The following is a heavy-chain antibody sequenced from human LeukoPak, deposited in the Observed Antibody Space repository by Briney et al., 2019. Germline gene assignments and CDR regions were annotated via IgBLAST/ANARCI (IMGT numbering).Heavy chain of an antibody. D-gene: IGHD2-15*01. J-gene: IGHJ5*02. CDR3: ARGGYCSGGSCYSGVNWFDP. CDR1: GGSFSGYY. V-gene: IGHV4-34*01. CDR2: INHSGST. Sequence: PSETLSLTCAVYGGSFSGYYWSWIRQPPGKGLEWIGEINHSGSTNYNPSLKSRVTISVDTSKNQFSLKLSSVTAADTAVYYCARGGYCSGGSCYSGVNWFDPWGQGTLVTVSS.